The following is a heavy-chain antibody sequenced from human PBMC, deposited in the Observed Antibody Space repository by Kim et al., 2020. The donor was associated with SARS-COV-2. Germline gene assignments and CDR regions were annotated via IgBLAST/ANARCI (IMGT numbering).Heavy chain of an antibody. CDR2: IYYSGST. D-gene: IGHD6-6*01. CDR1: GGSISSYY. V-gene: IGHV4-59*13. Sequence: SETLSLTCTVSGGSISSYYWSWIRQPPGKGLEWIGYIYYSGSTNYNPSLKSRVTISVDTSKNQFSLKLSSVTAADTAVYYCARVHYRSGYSSSSGAFDIWGQGTMVTVSS. J-gene: IGHJ3*02. CDR3: ARVHYRSGYSSSSGAFDI.